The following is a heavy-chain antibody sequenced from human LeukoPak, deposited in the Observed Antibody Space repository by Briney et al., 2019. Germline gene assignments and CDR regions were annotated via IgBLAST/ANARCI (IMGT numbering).Heavy chain of an antibody. V-gene: IGHV1-18*01. Sequence: ASVKVSCKASGGTFSSYAISWVRQAPGQGLEWMGWISAYNGNTNYAQKLQGRVTMTTDTSTSTAYMELRSLRSDDTAVYYCARAHGAITMVRGVIPFDYWGQGTLVTVSS. CDR3: ARAHGAITMVRGVIPFDY. CDR2: ISAYNGNT. J-gene: IGHJ4*02. D-gene: IGHD3-10*01. CDR1: GGTFSSYA.